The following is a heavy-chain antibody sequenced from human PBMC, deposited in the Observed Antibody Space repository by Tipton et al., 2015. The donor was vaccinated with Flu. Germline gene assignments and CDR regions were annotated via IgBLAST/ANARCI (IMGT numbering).Heavy chain of an antibody. Sequence: VQLVQSGAEVKKPGESLKISCKGSGYSFTHYWIGWVRQMPGKGLEWMGIMYPGDSDTRYSPSFQGQVTISADKSISTAYLQWNSLKASDTAMYYCARVISASFWKSDNWGQGTLVTVSS. CDR3: ARVISASFWKSDN. J-gene: IGHJ4*02. CDR1: GYSFTHYW. V-gene: IGHV5-51*01. D-gene: IGHD3-3*01. CDR2: MYPGDSDT.